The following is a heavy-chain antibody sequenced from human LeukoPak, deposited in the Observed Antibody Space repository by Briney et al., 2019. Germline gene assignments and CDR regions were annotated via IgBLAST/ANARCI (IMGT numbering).Heavy chain of an antibody. Sequence: SGGSLRLSCAASGFTFSSYWMHWVRQAPGKGLVWVSRINSDGSSPSYADSVKGRFTISRDNSKNTLYLQMNSLRAEDTAVYYCAKDRDITMIVVVTLFDYWGQGTLVTVSS. V-gene: IGHV3-74*01. D-gene: IGHD3-22*01. CDR3: AKDRDITMIVVVTLFDY. J-gene: IGHJ4*02. CDR1: GFTFSSYW. CDR2: INSDGSSP.